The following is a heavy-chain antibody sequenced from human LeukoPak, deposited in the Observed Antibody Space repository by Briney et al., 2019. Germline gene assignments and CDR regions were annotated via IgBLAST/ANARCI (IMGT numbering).Heavy chain of an antibody. CDR3: ARATDSSGYIY. J-gene: IGHJ4*02. D-gene: IGHD3-22*01. V-gene: IGHV4-59*01. CDR1: GGSISSYY. CDR2: IYYSGST. Sequence: SETLSLTCTVSGGSISSYYWSWIRQPPGKGLEWIGYIYYSGSTNYNPSLKSRVTTSVDTSKNQFSLKLSSVTAADTAVYYCARATDSSGYIYWGQGTLVTVSS.